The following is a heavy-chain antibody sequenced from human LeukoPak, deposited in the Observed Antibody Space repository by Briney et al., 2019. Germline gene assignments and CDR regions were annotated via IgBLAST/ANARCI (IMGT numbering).Heavy chain of an antibody. Sequence: GGSLRLSCAASGFTFSSYSMNWVRQAPGKGLEWVSSISSSSSYIYYADSVKGRFTISRDNAKNSLYLQMNSLRAEDTAVYYCARAPIMQQLVFDYWGQGTLVTVSS. CDR3: ARAPIMQQLVFDY. D-gene: IGHD6-13*01. CDR2: ISSSSSYI. J-gene: IGHJ4*02. CDR1: GFTFSSYS. V-gene: IGHV3-21*01.